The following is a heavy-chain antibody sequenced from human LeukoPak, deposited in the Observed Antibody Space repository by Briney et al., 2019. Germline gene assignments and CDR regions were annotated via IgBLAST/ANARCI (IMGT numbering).Heavy chain of an antibody. CDR3: AKAKDYYGSGQFDY. V-gene: IGHV3-23*01. D-gene: IGHD3-10*01. Sequence: AGGSLRLSCAASGFTFSSYGMSWVRQAPGKGLEWVSAISGSGGSTYYADSVKGRFTISRDNSKNTLYLQMNSPRAEDTAAYYCAKAKDYYGSGQFDYWGQGTLVTVSS. CDR2: ISGSGGST. CDR1: GFTFSSYG. J-gene: IGHJ4*02.